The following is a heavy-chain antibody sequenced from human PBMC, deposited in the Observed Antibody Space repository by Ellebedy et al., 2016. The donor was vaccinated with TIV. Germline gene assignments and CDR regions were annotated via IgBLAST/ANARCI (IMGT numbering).Heavy chain of an antibody. D-gene: IGHD2-2*01. V-gene: IGHV3-30*18. J-gene: IGHJ6*02. Sequence: GGSLRLXXAASGFTFSSYGMHWVRQAPGKGLEWVAVISYDGSNKYYADSVKGRFTISRDNSKNTLYLQMNSLRAEDTAVYYCAKRGPSTSCCYYYGMDVWGQGTTVTVSS. CDR1: GFTFSSYG. CDR2: ISYDGSNK. CDR3: AKRGPSTSCCYYYGMDV.